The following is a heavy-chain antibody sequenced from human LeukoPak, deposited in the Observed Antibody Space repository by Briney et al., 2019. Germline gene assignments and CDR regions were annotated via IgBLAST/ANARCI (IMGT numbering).Heavy chain of an antibody. V-gene: IGHV1-2*02. CDR2: INPNSGGT. Sequence: ASVKVSCKASGYTFTGYYMHWVRQAPGQGLEWMGWINPNSGGTNYAQKFQGRVTMTRDTSISTAYMELSRLRSDDTAVYYCARLQTYDFWSGLPYFDYWGQGTLVTVSS. J-gene: IGHJ4*02. CDR1: GYTFTGYY. D-gene: IGHD3-3*01. CDR3: ARLQTYDFWSGLPYFDY.